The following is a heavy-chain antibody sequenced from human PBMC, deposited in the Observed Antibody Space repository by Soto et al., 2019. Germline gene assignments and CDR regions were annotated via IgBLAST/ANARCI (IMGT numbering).Heavy chain of an antibody. D-gene: IGHD2-2*01. CDR2: IYYSGST. J-gene: IGHJ5*02. CDR1: GGSISSYY. Sequence: QVQLQESGPGLVKPSETLSLTCTVSGGSISSYYWSWIRQPPGKGLEWIGYIYYSGSTNYNPSLKSRVTISVDTSKTQFSLKLSSVTAADTAVYYCARFPVVPAAKVRERSWFDPWGQGTLVTVSS. V-gene: IGHV4-59*01. CDR3: ARFPVVPAAKVRERSWFDP.